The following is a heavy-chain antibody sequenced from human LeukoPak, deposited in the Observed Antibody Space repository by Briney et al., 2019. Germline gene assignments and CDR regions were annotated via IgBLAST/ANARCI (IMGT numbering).Heavy chain of an antibody. J-gene: IGHJ1*01. D-gene: IGHD3-10*01. V-gene: IGHV1-8*01. Sequence: ASVKVSCKASGYTFSSNDINWVRQATRHGLEWMGWINPNSGNTGYAQKFLGRVTMTRNTSISTAYMELNSLRSEDTAVDYCAIKDGDSGSGSQYFHHWGQGTLVTVSS. CDR2: INPNSGNT. CDR1: GYTFSSND. CDR3: AIKDGDSGSGSQYFHH.